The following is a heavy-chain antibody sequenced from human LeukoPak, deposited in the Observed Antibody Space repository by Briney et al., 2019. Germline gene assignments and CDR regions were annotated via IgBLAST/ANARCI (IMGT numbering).Heavy chain of an antibody. CDR1: GSTFSSYG. J-gene: IGHJ4*02. CDR3: AKDLGMVWELPPGGFDY. Sequence: PGRSLRLSCAASGSTFSSYGMHWVRQAPGKGLEWVAVISYDGSNKYYADSVNGRFTISRDNSKNTLYLQMNSLRAEDTAVYYCAKDLGMVWELPPGGFDYWGQGTLVTVSS. D-gene: IGHD1-26*01. V-gene: IGHV3-30*18. CDR2: ISYDGSNK.